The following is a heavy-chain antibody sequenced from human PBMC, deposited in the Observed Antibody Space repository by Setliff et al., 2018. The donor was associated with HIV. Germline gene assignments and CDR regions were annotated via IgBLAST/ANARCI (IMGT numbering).Heavy chain of an antibody. CDR1: GGSISSGDYY. CDR3: ARELWFGELFRGFDP. V-gene: IGHV4-30-4*08. CDR2: IYYSGST. D-gene: IGHD3-10*01. J-gene: IGHJ5*02. Sequence: PSETLSLTCTVSGGSISSGDYYWSWIRQPPGKGLEWIGYIYYSGSTYYNPSLKSRVTISVDTSKNQFSLKLSSVTAADTAVYYCARELWFGELFRGFDPWGQGTLVTAPQ.